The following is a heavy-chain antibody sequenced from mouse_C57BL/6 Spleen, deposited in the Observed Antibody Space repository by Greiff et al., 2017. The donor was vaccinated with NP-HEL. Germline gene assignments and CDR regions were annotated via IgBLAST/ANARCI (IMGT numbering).Heavy chain of an antibody. J-gene: IGHJ2*01. CDR1: GFSFNTYA. D-gene: IGHD2-10*02. CDR3: VRQYGNYDYYFDY. CDR2: IRSKSNNYAT. V-gene: IGHV10-1*01. Sequence: EVQLVESGGGLVQPKGSLKLSCAASGFSFNTYAMNWVRQAPGKGLEWVARIRSKSNNYATYYADSVKDRFTISRDDSESMLYLQMNNLKTEDTAMYYCVRQYGNYDYYFDYWGQGTTLTVSS.